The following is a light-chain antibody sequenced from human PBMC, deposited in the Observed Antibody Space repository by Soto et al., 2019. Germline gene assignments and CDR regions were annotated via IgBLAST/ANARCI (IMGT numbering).Light chain of an antibody. J-gene: IGLJ1*01. CDR1: TSNIESHS. V-gene: IGLV1-44*01. Sequence: QSVLTPPPSASGTPGQRIIISCSGSTSNIESHSVNWFQQVPGTAPRLLIITNNQRPSGVPDRFSGSKSGASASLAISGLQSEDEATYYCETWDDSRKGVFGTGTKVTVL. CDR3: ETWDDSRKGV. CDR2: TNN.